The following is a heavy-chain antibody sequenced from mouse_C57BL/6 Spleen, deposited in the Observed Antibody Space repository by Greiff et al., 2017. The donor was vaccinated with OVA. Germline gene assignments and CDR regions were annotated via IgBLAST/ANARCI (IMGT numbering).Heavy chain of an antibody. CDR3: VREGGYYDGSSYGYFDV. J-gene: IGHJ1*03. D-gene: IGHD1-1*01. V-gene: IGHV1-82*01. Sequence: QVQLQQSGPELVKPGASVKISCKASGYAFSRSWMNWVKQRPGKGLEWIGRISPGDGDTNYNGKFKGKATLTADKSSSTAYMQLSSLTSEDAAVYFGVREGGYYDGSSYGYFDVWGTGTTVTVSS. CDR2: ISPGDGDT. CDR1: GYAFSRSW.